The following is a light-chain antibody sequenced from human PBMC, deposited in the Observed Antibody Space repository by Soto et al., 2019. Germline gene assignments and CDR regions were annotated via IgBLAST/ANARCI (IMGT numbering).Light chain of an antibody. CDR3: QQYDDLPIT. V-gene: IGKV3D-15*01. CDR2: GAS. J-gene: IGKJ5*01. CDR1: QSVGGN. Sequence: EIVMTQSPDTLSVSPGEGATLSCRASQSVGGNVAWYQQIPGQPPQLLIFGASSRATGIADKFSGRGSGSDFTFTISSLQPEDVATYYWQQYDDLPITFGQGTRLEIK.